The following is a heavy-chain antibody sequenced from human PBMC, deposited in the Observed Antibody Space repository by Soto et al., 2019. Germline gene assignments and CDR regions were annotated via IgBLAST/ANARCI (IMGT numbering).Heavy chain of an antibody. CDR1: GGTFSSYA. CDR3: ATTPGLECSGGSCYSNY. J-gene: IGHJ4*02. CDR2: IIPIFGTA. Sequence: QVQLVQSGAEVKKPGSSVKVSCKASGGTFSSYAISWVRQAPGQGLEWMGGIIPIFGTANYAQKFQGRVTITADKSTSTAYMELSSLRSEDTSVYYCATTPGLECSGGSCYSNYWGQGTLVTVSS. V-gene: IGHV1-69*06. D-gene: IGHD2-15*01.